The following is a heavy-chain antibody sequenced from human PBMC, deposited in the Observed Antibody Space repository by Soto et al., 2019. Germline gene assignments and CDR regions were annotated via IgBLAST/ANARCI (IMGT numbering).Heavy chain of an antibody. J-gene: IGHJ5*02. CDR1: GGSITSGNSYS. Sequence: SETLSLTCAVSGGSITSGNSYSWAWIRQPPGRGLEWIGSISQTGATSYNPSLKGRVSASLDKSKNQFSLRLSSVTAADMAVYYCARAVSPYFGTWFDPWGQGTLVTVSS. V-gene: IGHV4-30-2*01. D-gene: IGHD3-10*01. CDR3: ARAVSPYFGTWFDP. CDR2: ISQTGAT.